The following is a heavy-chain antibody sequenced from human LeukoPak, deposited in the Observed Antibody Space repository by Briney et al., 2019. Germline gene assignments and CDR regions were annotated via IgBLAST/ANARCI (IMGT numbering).Heavy chain of an antibody. D-gene: IGHD6-19*01. V-gene: IGHV3-23*01. J-gene: IGHJ4*02. CDR1: GFTFSSYA. CDR3: AKGSSSGWYGYLDY. CDR2: ISGSGGST. Sequence: PGGSLRLSCAASGFTFSSYAMSWVRQAPGKGLEWVSAISGSGGSTYYADSVKGRFNMSRDTSKNTLYLQMNSLRAEDTAVYYCAKGSSSGWYGYLDYWGQGTLVTVSS.